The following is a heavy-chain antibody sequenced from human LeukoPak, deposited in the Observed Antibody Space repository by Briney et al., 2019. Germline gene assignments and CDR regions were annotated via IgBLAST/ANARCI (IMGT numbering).Heavy chain of an antibody. Sequence: GSLRLSCAASGFTFSSYNMNWVRQAPGKGLEWIGSIYYSGSTYYNPSLKSRVTISVETSKNQFSLKLRSVTAADTAVYYCARVTGYMIEDYFDYWGQGTLVTVSS. CDR1: GFTFSSYN. J-gene: IGHJ4*02. D-gene: IGHD3-22*01. V-gene: IGHV4-39*07. CDR2: IYYSGST. CDR3: ARVTGYMIEDYFDY.